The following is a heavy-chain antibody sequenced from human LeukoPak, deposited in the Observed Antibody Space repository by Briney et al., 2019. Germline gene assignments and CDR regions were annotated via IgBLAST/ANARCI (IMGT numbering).Heavy chain of an antibody. CDR2: ISYDGSNK. CDR1: GFTFSSYA. V-gene: IGHV3-30-3*01. Sequence: GGSLRLSCAASGFTFSSYAMHRVRQAPGKGLEWVAVISYDGSNKYYADSVKGRFTISRDNSKNTLYLQMNSLRAEDTAVYYCARDSWLVRGVIRVSRVYYGMDVWGQGTTVTVSS. J-gene: IGHJ6*02. D-gene: IGHD3-10*01. CDR3: ARDSWLVRGVIRVSRVYYGMDV.